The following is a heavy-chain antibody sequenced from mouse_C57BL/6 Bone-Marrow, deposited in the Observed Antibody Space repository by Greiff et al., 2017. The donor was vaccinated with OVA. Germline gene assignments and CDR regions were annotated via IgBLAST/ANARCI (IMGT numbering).Heavy chain of an antibody. Sequence: QVHVKQPGAELVKPGASVKLSCKASGYTFTSYWMHWVKQRPGQGLEWIGMIHPNSGSTNYNEKFKSKATLTVDKSSSTAYMQLSSLTSEDSAVYYCARTGKGYYFDYWGQGTTLTVSS. CDR1: GYTFTSYW. CDR3: ARTGKGYYFDY. J-gene: IGHJ2*01. D-gene: IGHD4-1*01. V-gene: IGHV1-64*01. CDR2: IHPNSGST.